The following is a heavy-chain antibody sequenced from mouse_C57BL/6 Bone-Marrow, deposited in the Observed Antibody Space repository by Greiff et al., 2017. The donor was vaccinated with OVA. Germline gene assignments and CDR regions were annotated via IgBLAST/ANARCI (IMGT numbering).Heavy chain of an antibody. D-gene: IGHD2-5*01. CDR3: ARIEKNSTFFFAY. CDR1: GYTFTSYW. V-gene: IGHV1-69*01. J-gene: IGHJ3*01. Sequence: VQLQQPGAELVMPGASVKLSCKASGYTFTSYWMHWVKQRPGQGLEWIGEIDPSDSYTTYNQKFKGKSTLTVDKSSSTAYMQLSNLTSEDSAVYYCARIEKNSTFFFAYWGQGTLVTVSA. CDR2: IDPSDSYT.